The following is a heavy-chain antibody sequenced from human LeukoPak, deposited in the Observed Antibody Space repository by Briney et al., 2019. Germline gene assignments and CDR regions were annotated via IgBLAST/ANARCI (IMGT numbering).Heavy chain of an antibody. CDR3: ARGSGTTLPTDNWFDP. V-gene: IGHV1-18*01. D-gene: IGHD1-1*01. CDR1: GYTFTSYV. Sequence: ASGNVSCKASGYTFTSYVIIWVRQAPGQGLEWMGYISAYNGNTNYAQKLQGRATMTTDTSTSTAYMELRSLRSDDTAVYYCARGSGTTLPTDNWFDPWGQGTLVTVSS. CDR2: ISAYNGNT. J-gene: IGHJ5*02.